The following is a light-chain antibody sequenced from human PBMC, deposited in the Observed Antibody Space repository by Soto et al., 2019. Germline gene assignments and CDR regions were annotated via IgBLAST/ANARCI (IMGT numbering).Light chain of an antibody. CDR2: SDV. Sequence: QAVVTQPPSASGTPGQRVTISCSGSSSNIGGNPVNWYRQLPGTAPTLLLYSDVQRPSGVPDRVSGSKSGTSASLAISGLQSEDEADYFCAAWDDSLSAVLFGGGTKLTVL. J-gene: IGLJ2*01. CDR3: AAWDDSLSAVL. V-gene: IGLV1-44*01. CDR1: SSNIGGNP.